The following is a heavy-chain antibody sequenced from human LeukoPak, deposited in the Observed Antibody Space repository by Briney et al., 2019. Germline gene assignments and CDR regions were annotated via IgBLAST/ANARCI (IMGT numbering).Heavy chain of an antibody. CDR1: GYTLTELS. CDR2: FDPEDGET. CDR3: ATRLGYCSGGSCYPDAFDI. J-gene: IGHJ3*02. V-gene: IGHV1-24*01. Sequence: ASVKVSCKVSGYTLTELSMHWVRQAPGKGLEWMGGFDPEDGETIYAQKFQGRVTMTEDTSTDTAYMELSSLRPEDTAVYYCATRLGYCSGGSCYPDAFDIWGQGTMVTVSS. D-gene: IGHD2-15*01.